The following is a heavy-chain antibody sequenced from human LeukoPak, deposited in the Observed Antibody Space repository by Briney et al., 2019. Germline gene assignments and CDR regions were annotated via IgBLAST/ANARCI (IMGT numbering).Heavy chain of an antibody. J-gene: IGHJ2*01. CDR1: GFTFSDYY. CDR3: ARLSIAAAGPRYWYFDL. Sequence: TGGSLRLSCAASGFTFSDYYMSWIRQAPGKGLEWVSYISSSGSTIYYADSVKGRFTISRDNAKNSLYLQMNSLRAEDTAVYYCARLSIAAAGPRYWYFDLWGRGTLVTVSS. CDR2: ISSSGSTI. D-gene: IGHD6-13*01. V-gene: IGHV3-11*01.